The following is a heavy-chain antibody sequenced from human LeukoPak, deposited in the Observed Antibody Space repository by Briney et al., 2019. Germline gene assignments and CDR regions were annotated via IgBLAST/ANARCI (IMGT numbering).Heavy chain of an antibody. CDR2: ISTYNGNT. Sequence: ASVKVSCKASGYTFTSHGISWVRQAPGQGLEWMGWISTYNGNTNYAQKLQGRVSMTTDTSTSTAYMDLRSLRSDDTAVCYCARDPRYSSGWSASGMDVWGKGTTVTISS. V-gene: IGHV1-18*01. CDR1: GYTFTSHG. D-gene: IGHD6-19*01. J-gene: IGHJ6*03. CDR3: ARDPRYSSGWSASGMDV.